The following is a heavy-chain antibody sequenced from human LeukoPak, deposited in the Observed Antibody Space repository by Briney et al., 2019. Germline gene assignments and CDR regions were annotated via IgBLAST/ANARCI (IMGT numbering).Heavy chain of an antibody. Sequence: SETLSLTCTVSGYSISSGYHWGWIRQPPGKGLEWIGSIYHSGSTYYNPSLKSRVTISVDTSKNQFSLKLRSVTAADTAVYYCARGPLQQLVHLSYKWFDPWGQGTLVTVSS. V-gene: IGHV4-38-2*02. CDR3: ARGPLQQLVHLSYKWFDP. D-gene: IGHD6-13*01. CDR1: GYSISSGYH. CDR2: IYHSGST. J-gene: IGHJ5*02.